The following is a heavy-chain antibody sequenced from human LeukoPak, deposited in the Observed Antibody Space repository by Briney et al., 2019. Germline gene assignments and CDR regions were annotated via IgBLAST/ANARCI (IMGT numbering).Heavy chain of an antibody. CDR2: INGDGSAT. V-gene: IGHV3-74*01. CDR1: GFTFSSYW. J-gene: IGHJ4*02. Sequence: GGSLRLSCAASGFTFSSYWMHWVRQAPGKGLVWVSRINGDGSATNYADSVKGRFTISKDDAKNTLYLQMNSLRAEDTAVYYCARGGSQIFYYDFCDYWGQGTLVTVSS. D-gene: IGHD3-3*01. CDR3: ARGGSQIFYYDFCDY.